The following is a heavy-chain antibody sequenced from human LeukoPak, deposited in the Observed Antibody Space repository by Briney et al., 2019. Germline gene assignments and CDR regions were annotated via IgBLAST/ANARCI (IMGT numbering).Heavy chain of an antibody. J-gene: IGHJ4*02. Sequence: GGSLRLSCAVSGFTFSSYAMSWVRQAPGKGLEWVSAITGSGGSTHYADSVKGRFIISRDNSKNTLYLQMNSLRADDTAVYYCAKDLGRYRNNFFDYWGQGNLVTVSS. D-gene: IGHD1-26*01. CDR2: ITGSGGST. CDR3: AKDLGRYRNNFFDY. CDR1: GFTFSSYA. V-gene: IGHV3-23*01.